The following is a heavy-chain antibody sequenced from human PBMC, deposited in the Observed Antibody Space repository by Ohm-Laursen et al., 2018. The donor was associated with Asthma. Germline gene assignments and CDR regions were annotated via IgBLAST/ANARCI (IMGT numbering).Heavy chain of an antibody. D-gene: IGHD6-19*01. V-gene: IGHV3-30-3*01. CDR1: GFTFSSYA. CDR3: ARDQAFDEYSSGNYYYGMDV. CDR2: ISYDGSNK. Sequence: SLRLSCAASGFTFSSYAMHWVRQAPGKGLEWVAVISYDGSNKYYADSVKGRFTISRDNSKNTLYLQMNSLRAEDTAVYYCARDQAFDEYSSGNYYYGMDVWGQGTTVTVSS. J-gene: IGHJ6*02.